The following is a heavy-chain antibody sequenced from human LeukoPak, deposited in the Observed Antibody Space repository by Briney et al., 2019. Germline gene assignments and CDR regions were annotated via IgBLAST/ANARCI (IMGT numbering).Heavy chain of an antibody. Sequence: ASVKVSCKASGYTFTSYGISWVRQAPGQGLEWMGWISAYNGNTNYAQKLQGRVTMTTDTSTSTAYMELRSLRSDDTVVYYCASRERGDSSVYYDFDYGGKEPRVTVSS. J-gene: IGHJ4*02. D-gene: IGHD3-22*01. CDR2: ISAYNGNT. CDR3: ASRERGDSSVYYDFDY. V-gene: IGHV1-18*01. CDR1: GYTFTSYG.